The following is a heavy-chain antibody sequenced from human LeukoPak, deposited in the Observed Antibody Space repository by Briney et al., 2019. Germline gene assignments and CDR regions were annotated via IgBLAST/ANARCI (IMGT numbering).Heavy chain of an antibody. CDR3: ARDESSTSCYRGCGWFDP. CDR2: INPNSGGT. V-gene: IGHV1-2*02. J-gene: IGHJ5*02. D-gene: IGHD2-2*01. CDR1: GYTFTGYY. Sequence: VASVKVSCKASGYTFTGYYMHWVRQAPGQGLEWMGWINPNSGGTNYAQKFQGRVTMTRDTSISTAYMELSRLRSDDTAVYYCARDESSTSCYRGCGWFDPWGQGTLVTVSS.